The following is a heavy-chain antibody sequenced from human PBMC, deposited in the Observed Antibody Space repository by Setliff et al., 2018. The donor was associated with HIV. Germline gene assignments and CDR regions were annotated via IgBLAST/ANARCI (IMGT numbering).Heavy chain of an antibody. J-gene: IGHJ4*02. V-gene: IGHV4-4*07. CDR1: GGSISSYY. Sequence: TSETLSLTCTVSGGSISSYYWSWIRQPAGKGLEWIGRIYTSGSTNYNPSLKSRVTMSVDTSKNQFSLKLSSVTAADTAVYYCARLRHTYYYDSSYFDYWGQGTLVTVS. CDR2: IYTSGST. D-gene: IGHD3-22*01. CDR3: ARLRHTYYYDSSYFDY.